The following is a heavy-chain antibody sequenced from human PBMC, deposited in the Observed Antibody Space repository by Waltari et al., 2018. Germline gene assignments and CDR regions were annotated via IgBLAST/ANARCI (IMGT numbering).Heavy chain of an antibody. CDR2: ISGSADYT. V-gene: IGHV3-23*01. Sequence: EAQLLESGGGLVQPGGSLSLSCADFGFTFGIHALTWVRQAPGKGLEWVSSISGSADYTYYADSVKGRFTISRDNSKNMLYLQMNSIRAEDTAVYYCAKTPLVTVGYFDQWGQGTMVTVSS. D-gene: IGHD1-26*01. CDR1: GFTFGIHA. J-gene: IGHJ4*02. CDR3: AKTPLVTVGYFDQ.